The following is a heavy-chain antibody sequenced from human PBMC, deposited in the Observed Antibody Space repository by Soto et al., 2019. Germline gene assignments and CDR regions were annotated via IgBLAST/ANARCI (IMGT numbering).Heavy chain of an antibody. Sequence: ASVKVSCKASGYTLTSYDINWVRQATGQGLEWMGWMNPNSGNTGYAQKFQGRVTMTRNTSISTAYMELSSLRAEDTAIYYCARERLRLGQQDNWFDPWGQGTLVTVS. CDR1: GYTLTSYD. J-gene: IGHJ5*02. CDR2: MNPNSGNT. CDR3: ARERLRLGQQDNWFDP. D-gene: IGHD2-15*01. V-gene: IGHV1-8*01.